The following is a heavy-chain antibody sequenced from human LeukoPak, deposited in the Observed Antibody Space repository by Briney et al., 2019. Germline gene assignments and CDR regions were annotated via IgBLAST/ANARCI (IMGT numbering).Heavy chain of an antibody. V-gene: IGHV4-39*07. Sequence: SETLSLTCTVSGGSISSSSYYWGWIRQPPGKGLEWIGSIYYSGSTYYNPSLKSRVIISVDKSKNQFSLKLSSVTAADTAVYYCARVLGGAFDIWGQGTMVTVSS. CDR3: ARVLGGAFDI. J-gene: IGHJ3*02. CDR1: GGSISSSSYY. CDR2: IYYSGST.